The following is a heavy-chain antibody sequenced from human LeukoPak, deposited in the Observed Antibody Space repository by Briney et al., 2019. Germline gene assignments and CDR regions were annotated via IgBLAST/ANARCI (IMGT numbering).Heavy chain of an antibody. J-gene: IGHJ4*02. CDR3: ARGCSGYDYCDY. CDR1: GCSISSYS. V-gene: IGHV4-59*01. CDR2: IYYSGST. D-gene: IGHD5-12*01. Sequence: SETLSLTCTVSGCSISSYSWSWIRQPPGKGLEWIGYIYYSGSTNYNPSLKSRGTKSVDTSKNNCSLKLSSVTAGDTAVYYCARGCSGYDYCDYWGQGTLVTVSS.